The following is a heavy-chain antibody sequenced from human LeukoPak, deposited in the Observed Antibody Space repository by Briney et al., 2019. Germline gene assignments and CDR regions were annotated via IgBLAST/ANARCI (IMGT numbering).Heavy chain of an antibody. D-gene: IGHD1-26*01. V-gene: IGHV4-39*01. CDR2: IYYSGST. J-gene: IGHJ4*02. CDR1: GGSISRSSYY. CDR3: ARTEWELPTFG. Sequence: SETLSLTCTVSGGSISRSSYYWGWIRQPPGKGLEWIGSIYYSGSTYYNQSLRSRVTISVDTSKNQFSLKLSSVTAADTAVYYCARTEWELPTFGWGQGTLVTLSS.